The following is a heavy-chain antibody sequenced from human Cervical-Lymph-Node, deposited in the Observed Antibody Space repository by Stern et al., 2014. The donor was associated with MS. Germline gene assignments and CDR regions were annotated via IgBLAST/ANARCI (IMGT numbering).Heavy chain of an antibody. CDR3: AKFKGYSSSWYRDWFDP. D-gene: IGHD6-13*01. J-gene: IGHJ5*02. Sequence: QVQLVQSGAEVKKPGASVKVSCKASGYTFTSYAMHWVRQAPGQRLEWMGWINAGNGNTKYSQKFQGRVTITRDTSASTAYMKLSSLRSEDTAVYYCAKFKGYSSSWYRDWFDPWGQGTLVTVSS. CDR2: INAGNGNT. V-gene: IGHV1-3*01. CDR1: GYTFTSYA.